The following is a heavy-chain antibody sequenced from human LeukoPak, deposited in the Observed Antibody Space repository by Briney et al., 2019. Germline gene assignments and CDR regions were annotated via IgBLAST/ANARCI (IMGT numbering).Heavy chain of an antibody. CDR3: ARDFAREFTIDY. D-gene: IGHD3-10*01. CDR1: GFTFSNYN. V-gene: IGHV3-48*01. Sequence: GGSQRLSCAASGFTFSNYNMNWVRQPPGKGLQWVSYISSSSNIIYYADPVKGRFTISRDNAKNSLFLQMNSLRAEDTAVYYCARDFAREFTIDYWGQGTLVTVSS. J-gene: IGHJ4*02. CDR2: ISSSSNII.